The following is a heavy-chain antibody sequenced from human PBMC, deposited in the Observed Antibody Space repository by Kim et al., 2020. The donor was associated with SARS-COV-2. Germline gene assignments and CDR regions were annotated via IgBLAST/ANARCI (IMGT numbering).Heavy chain of an antibody. V-gene: IGHV7-4-1*02. D-gene: IGHD2-2*01. Sequence: ASVKVSCKASGYTFTSYAMHWVRQAPGQGLEWMGWINTNTGNPTYAQGFTGRFVFSLDTSVSTAYLQISSLKAEDTAVYYCAREVIVVVPAATGGLDYWHKGTLLTVST. J-gene: IGHJ4*02. CDR3: AREVIVVVPAATGGLDY. CDR2: INTNTGNP. CDR1: GYTFTSYA.